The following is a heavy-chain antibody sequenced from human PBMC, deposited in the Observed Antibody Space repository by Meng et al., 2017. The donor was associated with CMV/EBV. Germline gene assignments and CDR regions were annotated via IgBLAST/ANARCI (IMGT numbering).Heavy chain of an antibody. J-gene: IGHJ4*02. V-gene: IGHV4-34*01. Sequence: ESLKISCAVYGGSFSGYYWSWIRQPPGKGLEWIGEINHSGSTYYNPSLKSRVTISVDTSKNQFSLKLSSVTAADTAVYYCARLIRTYYYDSSGYERDYWGQGTLVTVSS. CDR1: GGSFSGYY. CDR3: ARLIRTYYYDSSGYERDY. D-gene: IGHD3-22*01. CDR2: INHSGST.